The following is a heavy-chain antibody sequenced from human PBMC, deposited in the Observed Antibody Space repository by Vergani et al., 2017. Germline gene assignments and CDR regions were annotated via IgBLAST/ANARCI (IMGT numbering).Heavy chain of an antibody. CDR2: INPSGGST. V-gene: IGHV1-46*01. Sequence: QVQLVQSGAEVKKPGASVKVSCKASGYTFTSYYMHWVRQAPGQGLEWMGIINPSGGSTSYAQKFQGRVTMTRDTSTSTVYMELSSLRSEDTAVYYCARENGVCYQTGTTCGGPVYWGQGTLVTVSS. CDR1: GYTFTSYY. J-gene: IGHJ4*02. CDR3: ARENGVCYQTGTTCGGPVY. D-gene: IGHD1-1*01.